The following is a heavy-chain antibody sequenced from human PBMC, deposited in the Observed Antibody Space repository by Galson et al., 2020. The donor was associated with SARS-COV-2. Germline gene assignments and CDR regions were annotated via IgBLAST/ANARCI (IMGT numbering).Heavy chain of an antibody. CDR2: ISAYNGNT. Sequence: ASVKVSCKASGYTFTSYGISWVRQTPGQGLEWMGWISAYNGNTNYAQKLQGRVTMTTDTSTSTAYMELRSLRSDDTAVYYCARHLAVAGMRPEYYFDYWGQGTLVTVSS. CDR3: ARHLAVAGMRPEYYFDY. D-gene: IGHD6-19*01. CDR1: GYTFTSYG. J-gene: IGHJ4*02. V-gene: IGHV1-18*01.